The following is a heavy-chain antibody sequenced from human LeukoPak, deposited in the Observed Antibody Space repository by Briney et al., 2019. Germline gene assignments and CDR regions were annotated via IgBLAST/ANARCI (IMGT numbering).Heavy chain of an antibody. J-gene: IGHJ6*03. CDR1: GYTFTRYD. CDR2: MNPNSGNT. V-gene: IGHV1-8*03. CDR3: ARAIAAGYSSSRLAKVYYMDV. D-gene: IGHD6-13*01. Sequence: ASVKVSCKASGYTFTRYDINWVRQATGQGLEWVGWMNPNSGNTGYAQKFQGRVTITRNTSISTAYMELSSLRSEDTAVYYCARAIAAGYSSSRLAKVYYMDVWGKGTTVTVSS.